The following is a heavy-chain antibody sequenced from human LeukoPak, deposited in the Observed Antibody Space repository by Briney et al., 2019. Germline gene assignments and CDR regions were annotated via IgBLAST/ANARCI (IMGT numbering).Heavy chain of an antibody. J-gene: IGHJ5*02. CDR2: ISDSGGST. V-gene: IGHV3-23*01. Sequence: PGGSLRLSCAASGFTFSNYVMSWVRQAPGKGLEWVSVISDSGGSTYYADSVKGRFTISRDNSKNTLYLQMNSLRAEDTAVYYCARGFGSGSYWHNWFDPWGQGTLVTVSS. CDR1: GFTFSNYV. CDR3: ARGFGSGSYWHNWFDP. D-gene: IGHD3-10*01.